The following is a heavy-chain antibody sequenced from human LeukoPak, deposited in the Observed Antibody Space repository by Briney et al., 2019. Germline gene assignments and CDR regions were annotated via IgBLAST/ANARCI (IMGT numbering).Heavy chain of an antibody. CDR2: INPNSGST. V-gene: IGHV1-2*02. J-gene: IGHJ3*02. CDR1: GYTFTSYG. CDR3: ARASGSYNDAFDI. Sequence: ASVKVSCKASGYTFTSYGISWVRQAPGQGLEWMGWINPNSGSTNYAQNFQGRVTMTRDTSISTAYMELSRLRSDDTAVYYCARASGSYNDAFDIWGQGTMVTVSS. D-gene: IGHD1-26*01.